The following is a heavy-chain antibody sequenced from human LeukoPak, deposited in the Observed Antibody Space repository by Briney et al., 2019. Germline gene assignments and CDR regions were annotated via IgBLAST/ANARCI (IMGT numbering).Heavy chain of an antibody. CDR2: ISSSGSTI. J-gene: IGHJ3*02. V-gene: IGHV3-11*01. D-gene: IGHD5-18*01. CDR3: ARALDTAMIYAFDI. CDR1: GFTFSDYY. Sequence: GGSLRLSCAASGFTFSDYYMSWIRQAPGKGLEWVSYISSSGSTIYYADSVKGRFTISRDNAKNSLYLQMNSLRAEDTAVYYCARALDTAMIYAFDIWGQGTMVTVSS.